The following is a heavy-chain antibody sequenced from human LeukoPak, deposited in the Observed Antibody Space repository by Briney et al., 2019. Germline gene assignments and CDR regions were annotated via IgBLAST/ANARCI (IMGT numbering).Heavy chain of an antibody. Sequence: ASVKVSCKASGYTFTSYYMHWVRQAPGQGLEWMGIINPSGGSTSYAQKFQGRVTMTRDTSTSTVYMELSSLRSEDTAVYYCSRGHLLTFEVVPAAHYAFDIWGQGTMVTVSS. D-gene: IGHD2-2*01. J-gene: IGHJ3*02. CDR1: GYTFTSYY. V-gene: IGHV1-46*01. CDR2: INPSGGST. CDR3: SRGHLLTFEVVPAAHYAFDI.